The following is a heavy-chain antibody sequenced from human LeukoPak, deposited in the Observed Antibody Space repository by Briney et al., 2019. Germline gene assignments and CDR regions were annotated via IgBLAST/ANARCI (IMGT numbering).Heavy chain of an antibody. CDR1: GFTFSGYG. J-gene: IGHJ6*02. CDR3: VKNSLIGTNYYYYGVDA. V-gene: IGHV3-64D*06. Sequence: GGSLRLSCSASGFTFSGYGMHWVRQAPGKGLEYVSGISSNGDVTYYADSVQGRFTMSKDNSKNTLYLQMNSLRAEDTAMYYCVKNSLIGTNYYYYGVDAWGQGTTVTVSS. CDR2: ISSNGDVT. D-gene: IGHD1/OR15-1a*01.